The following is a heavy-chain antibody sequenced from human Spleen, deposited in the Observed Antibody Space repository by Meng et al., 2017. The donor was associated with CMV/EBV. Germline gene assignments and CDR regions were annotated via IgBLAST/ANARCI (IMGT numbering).Heavy chain of an antibody. CDR2: IWGDGSET. Sequence: CAASGFTFSNFGMHWVRQAPGKGLEWVAVIWGDGSETYYSDSVKGRFTISRDNPRNTLYLHMNSLRPEDTAAYFCAKGGSGSYDWFDPWGQGTLVTVSS. CDR1: GFTFSNFG. V-gene: IGHV3-33*03. CDR3: AKGGSGSYDWFDP. J-gene: IGHJ5*02. D-gene: IGHD1-26*01.